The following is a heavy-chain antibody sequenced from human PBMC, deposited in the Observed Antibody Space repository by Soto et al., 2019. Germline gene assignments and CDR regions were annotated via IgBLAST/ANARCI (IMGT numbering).Heavy chain of an antibody. Sequence: SETLSLTCIVSGNSISNGGYYWSWLRQHPGKGLEWIGHIYSSGTTHYNPSLKSRLSISVDTSKNEFSLRLTSVTAADTAIYYCARDRGALDVWGQGTTVTV. CDR1: GNSISNGGYY. J-gene: IGHJ6*02. V-gene: IGHV4-31*03. D-gene: IGHD3-10*01. CDR2: IYSSGTT. CDR3: ARDRGALDV.